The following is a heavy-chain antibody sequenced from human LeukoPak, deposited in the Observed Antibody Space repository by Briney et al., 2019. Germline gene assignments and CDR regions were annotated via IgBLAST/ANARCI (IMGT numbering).Heavy chain of an antibody. CDR3: ARVSSSYSGAFDI. J-gene: IGHJ3*02. CDR1: GYTFTNYG. V-gene: IGHV1-18*01. Sequence: ASVKVSCKASGYTFTNYGISWVRQAPGQGLEWMGWISPHNGNTKYAQKVQGRVTMTTDTSTSTAYMEVRSLRSDDTAVYYCARVSSSYSGAFDIWGQGTMVTVSS. CDR2: ISPHNGNT. D-gene: IGHD1-26*01.